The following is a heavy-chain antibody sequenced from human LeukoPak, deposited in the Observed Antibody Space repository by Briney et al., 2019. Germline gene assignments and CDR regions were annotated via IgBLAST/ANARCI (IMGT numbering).Heavy chain of an antibody. CDR1: GGSISSYY. CDR3: ARRNDGMDV. Sequence: SETLSLTCSVSGGSISSYYWSWIRQPPGKGLEWIGYIYYSGSTNYNPSLKSRVTISVDTSKNQFSLKLSSVTAADTAVYYCARRNDGMDVWGQGTTVTVSS. V-gene: IGHV4-59*01. CDR2: IYYSGST. J-gene: IGHJ6*02. D-gene: IGHD1-1*01.